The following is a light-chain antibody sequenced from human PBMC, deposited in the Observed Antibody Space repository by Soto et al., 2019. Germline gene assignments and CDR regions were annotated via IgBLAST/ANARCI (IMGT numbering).Light chain of an antibody. J-gene: IGLJ2*01. CDR3: AAWDESLNSVV. CDR1: SSNIGSDY. CDR2: TDN. V-gene: IGLV1-47*02. Sequence: QYVLTQPPSASGAPGQRVTISCSGSSSNIGSDYLYWYQQRPGTAPKLLIYTDNLRPSGVPDRFSGSKSGTSGSLAISGLRSEDEADYYCAAWDESLNSVVFGGGTKVTVL.